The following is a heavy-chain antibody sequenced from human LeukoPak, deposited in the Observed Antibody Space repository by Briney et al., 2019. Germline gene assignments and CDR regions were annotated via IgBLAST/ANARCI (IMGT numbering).Heavy chain of an antibody. V-gene: IGHV4-61*01. CDR1: GGSVSSGSYY. CDR3: AREAMYSYGNNFDY. CDR2: IYYNGST. J-gene: IGHJ4*02. Sequence: PSETLSLTCTVSGGSVSSGSYYWSWIRQPPGKGLERIGYIYYNGSTNYNPSLKSRVTISVDTSKNQFSLKLSSVTAADTAVYHCAREAMYSYGNNFDYWGQGTLVTVSS. D-gene: IGHD5-18*01.